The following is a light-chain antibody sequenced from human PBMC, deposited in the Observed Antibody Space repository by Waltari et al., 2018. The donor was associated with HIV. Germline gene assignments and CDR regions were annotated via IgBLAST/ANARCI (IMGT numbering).Light chain of an antibody. J-gene: IGLJ3*02. CDR1: SSNIGSTY. V-gene: IGLV1-47*01. Sequence: QSVLTQPPSASGTPGHRVTISCSGSSSNIGSTYVYWYLQLPGTAPKLLIYRTNRRPSGVPDRFSGSKSGPSASLAITGLRSEDEADYYCAAWDDGLSGPVFGGGTKLTVL. CDR3: AAWDDGLSGPV. CDR2: RTN.